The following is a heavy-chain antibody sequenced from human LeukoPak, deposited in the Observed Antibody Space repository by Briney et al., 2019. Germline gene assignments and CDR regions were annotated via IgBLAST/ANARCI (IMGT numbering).Heavy chain of an antibody. J-gene: IGHJ5*02. CDR3: ARVNFFVVVTAILGWFDP. CDR1: GGSISSYY. CDR2: IYYSGST. Sequence: SETLSLTCTVSGGSISSYYWSWIRQPPGKGLEWIGYIYYSGSTNYNPSLKSRVTISVDTSKNQFSLKLSSVTAADTAVYYCARVNFFVVVTAILGWFDPWGQGTLVTVSS. V-gene: IGHV4-59*01. D-gene: IGHD2-21*02.